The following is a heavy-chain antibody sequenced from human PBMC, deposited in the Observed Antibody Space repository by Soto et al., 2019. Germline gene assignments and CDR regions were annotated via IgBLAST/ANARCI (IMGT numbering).Heavy chain of an antibody. CDR2: IYSDGRT. V-gene: IGHV3-53*02. CDR1: GFIVSSSY. J-gene: IGHJ4*02. Sequence: DVQLVETGGGLIQPGGSLRLSCAASGFIVSSSYMSWVRQAPGKGLEWVSVIYSDGRTYYADSVKGRFTISRDNSKNTLYLQMNSLSAEDTAEYYCARSSGWYGQCYFDCWGQGTLVTVSS. D-gene: IGHD6-13*01. CDR3: ARSSGWYGQCYFDC.